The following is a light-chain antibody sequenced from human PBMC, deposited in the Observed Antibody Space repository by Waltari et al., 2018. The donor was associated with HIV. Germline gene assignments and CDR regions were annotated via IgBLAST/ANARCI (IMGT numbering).Light chain of an antibody. J-gene: IGLJ3*02. CDR2: DSN. V-gene: IGLV2-14*01. CDR1: SSDIATYNY. CDR3: ASYTITSTLV. Sequence: QSALTQPASVSGSLGQSITISCIGTSSDIATYNYVSWYQHHPDKAPRLVIYDSNGRPSGVSFLFSGSKSGNTASLTISGLQAEDEADYYCASYTITSTLVFGGGTKVTVL.